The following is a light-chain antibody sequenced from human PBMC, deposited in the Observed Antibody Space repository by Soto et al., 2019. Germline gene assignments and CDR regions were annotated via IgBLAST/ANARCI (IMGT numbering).Light chain of an antibody. CDR1: ESISSW. J-gene: IGKJ1*01. Sequence: DIQMTQSPSTLSASIGDRVVITCRASESISSWLAWYQQKPGKAPKLLIYDVSSLESGVPSRFSGSGSGTEFTLTIGSLQPDDFATYYCQQYNSYPWTFGQGTKVEIK. V-gene: IGKV1-5*01. CDR2: DVS. CDR3: QQYNSYPWT.